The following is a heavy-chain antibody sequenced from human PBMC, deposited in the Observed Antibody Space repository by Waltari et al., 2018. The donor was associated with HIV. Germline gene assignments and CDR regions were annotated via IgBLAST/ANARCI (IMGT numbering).Heavy chain of an antibody. CDR2: IKSNTDGGTT. CDR3: TTVGGGTRDY. Sequence: EVLLVESGGGLGKPGGSLSIACAASGFTFGDAWMSWVRQAPGKGLEWVGRIKSNTDGGTTDYAAPVKGRFTISRDDSKTTLYLEMNSLKTEDTAVYYCTTVGGGTRDYWGQGTLITVSS. CDR1: GFTFGDAW. D-gene: IGHD3-16*01. V-gene: IGHV3-15*01. J-gene: IGHJ4*02.